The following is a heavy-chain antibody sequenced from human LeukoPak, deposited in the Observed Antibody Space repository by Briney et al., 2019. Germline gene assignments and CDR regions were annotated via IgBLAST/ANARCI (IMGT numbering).Heavy chain of an antibody. J-gene: IGHJ4*02. CDR3: ARHTRYSYGILYY. V-gene: IGHV4-39*01. D-gene: IGHD5-18*01. CDR1: GGSISGSHYY. CDR2: IYYSAST. Sequence: SDTLSLTCTVSGGSISGSHYYWGWIRQPPGQGLEWIGSIYYSASTYYPSLKSRVTISVDTSKNQFSLKLSSVIAADTAVYYCARHTRYSYGILYYWGQGILVTVSS.